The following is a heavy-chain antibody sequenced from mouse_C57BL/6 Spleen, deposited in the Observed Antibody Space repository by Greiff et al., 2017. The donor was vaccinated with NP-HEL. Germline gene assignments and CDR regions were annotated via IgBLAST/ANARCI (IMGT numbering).Heavy chain of an antibody. CDR2: ISSGSSTI. CDR3: AKDGYRDWDVDV. Sequence: EVQRVESGGGLVKPGGSLKLSCAASGFTFSDYGMHWVRQAPEKGLEWVAYISSGSSTIYYADTVKGRFTISRDNAKNTLFLQMTSLRSEDTAMYYCAKDGYRDWDVDVWGTGTTVTVSS. CDR1: GFTFSDYG. D-gene: IGHD2-3*01. J-gene: IGHJ1*03. V-gene: IGHV5-17*01.